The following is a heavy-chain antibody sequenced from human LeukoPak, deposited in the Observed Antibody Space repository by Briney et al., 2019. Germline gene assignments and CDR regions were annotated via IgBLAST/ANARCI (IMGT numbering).Heavy chain of an antibody. Sequence: GGSLRLSCVASGFPFSSYGMHWVRQAPGKGLEWVAVIWSVGGAEYYADSVKGRFTISRDNSKNMLFLQMNSLRAEDTAVYYCARGAYSSSSNWGQGTLVTVSS. CDR3: ARGAYSSSSN. V-gene: IGHV3-33*01. D-gene: IGHD6-6*01. CDR2: IWSVGGAE. J-gene: IGHJ4*02. CDR1: GFPFSSYG.